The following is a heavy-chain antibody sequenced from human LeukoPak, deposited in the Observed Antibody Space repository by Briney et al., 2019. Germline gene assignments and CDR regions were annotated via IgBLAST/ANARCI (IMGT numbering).Heavy chain of an antibody. Sequence: GASEKVSCKASGYTFTGYYMHWVRQAPGQGLEWMAWLNPNSGDTDSAQKFQGRVTMTRDTSITTAYLELSSLRSDDTAVYYCARAPAGGPFDNWGQGTLVTVSS. J-gene: IGHJ4*02. CDR1: GYTFTGYY. D-gene: IGHD4-23*01. CDR3: ARAPAGGPFDN. CDR2: LNPNSGDT. V-gene: IGHV1-2*02.